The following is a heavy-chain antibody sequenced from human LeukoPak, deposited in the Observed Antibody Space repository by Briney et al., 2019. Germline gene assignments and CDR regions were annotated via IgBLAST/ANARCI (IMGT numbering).Heavy chain of an antibody. J-gene: IGHJ4*02. V-gene: IGHV3-66*01. CDR1: GFTVRGNY. Sequence: EGSLRLSCAASGFTVRGNYMTWVRQAPGKGLEWVSILYGGGSTYYADSVKGRFTISRDNSKNTLYLQVNSLRAEDTAVYYCAGGYYDSSTYYYVGAFWGQGTLVTVSS. CDR2: LYGGGST. D-gene: IGHD3-22*01. CDR3: AGGYYDSSTYYYVGAF.